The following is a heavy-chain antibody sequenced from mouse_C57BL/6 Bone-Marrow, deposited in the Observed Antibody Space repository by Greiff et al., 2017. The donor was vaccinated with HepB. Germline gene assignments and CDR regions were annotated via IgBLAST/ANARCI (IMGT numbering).Heavy chain of an antibody. CDR1: GYTFTSYG. V-gene: IGHV1-81*01. Sequence: VQLQQSGPELVKPGASVKLSCKASGYTFTSYGISWVKQRTGQGLEWIGEIYPRSGNTYYNEKFKGKATLTADKSSSTAYMELRSLTSEDSAVYFCARRGLRRGGYWGQGTTLTVSS. J-gene: IGHJ2*01. D-gene: IGHD2-4*01. CDR3: ARRGLRRGGY. CDR2: IYPRSGNT.